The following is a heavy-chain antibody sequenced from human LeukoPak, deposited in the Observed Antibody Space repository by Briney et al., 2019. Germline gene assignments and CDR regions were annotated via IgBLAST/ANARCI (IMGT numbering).Heavy chain of an antibody. CDR3: ARDYVRGGYDYSEYYFDY. CDR2: ISAYNGNT. D-gene: IGHD5-12*01. J-gene: IGHJ4*02. CDR1: GYTFTSYG. V-gene: IGHV1-18*01. Sequence: GASVKVSCKASGYTFTSYGISWVRQAPGQGLEWMGWISAYNGNTNYAQKLQGRVTMTTDTSTSTAYMELRSLRSDDTAVYYCARDYVRGGYDYSEYYFDYWGQGTLVTVSS.